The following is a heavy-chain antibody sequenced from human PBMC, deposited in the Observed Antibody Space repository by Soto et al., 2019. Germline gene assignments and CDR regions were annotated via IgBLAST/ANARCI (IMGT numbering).Heavy chain of an antibody. CDR1: GYTFTSYG. Sequence: GASVKVSCKASGYTFTSYGISWVRQAPGQGLEWMGWISAYNGNTNYAQKLQGRVTMTTDTSTSTAYMELRSLRSDDTAVYYCARERRGQWLVSGAFDIWGQGTMVTVSS. J-gene: IGHJ3*02. D-gene: IGHD6-19*01. CDR2: ISAYNGNT. CDR3: ARERRGQWLVSGAFDI. V-gene: IGHV1-18*04.